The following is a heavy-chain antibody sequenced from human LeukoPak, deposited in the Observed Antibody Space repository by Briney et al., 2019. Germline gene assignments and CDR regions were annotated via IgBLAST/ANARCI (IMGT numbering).Heavy chain of an antibody. CDR3: ARIDGYSYGYGAFDI. D-gene: IGHD5-18*01. CDR2: ISAYNGNT. J-gene: IGHJ3*02. V-gene: IGHV1-18*01. Sequence: ASVKVSCKASGYTFTSYGISWVRQAPGQGLEWMGWISAYNGNTKYAQKLQGRVTMTTDTSTSTAYMELRSLRSDGTAVYYCARIDGYSYGYGAFDIWGQGTMVTVSS. CDR1: GYTFTSYG.